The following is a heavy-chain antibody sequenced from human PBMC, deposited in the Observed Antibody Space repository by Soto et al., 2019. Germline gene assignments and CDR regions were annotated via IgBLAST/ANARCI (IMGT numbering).Heavy chain of an antibody. CDR1: ESTISRDW. CDR3: SGGVGDAF. J-gene: IGHJ4*02. Sequence: EVHLVESGGGLVQTGGSLRLSCAISESTISRDWMNWVRQAPGKGLEWVAHTNQDGSEKYYADSVKGRFTIFRDNAKKSLYLQMTSLRAGDTAMYSCSGGVGDAFWGQGTLVTVSS. CDR2: TNQDGSEK. V-gene: IGHV3-7*01. D-gene: IGHD1-26*01.